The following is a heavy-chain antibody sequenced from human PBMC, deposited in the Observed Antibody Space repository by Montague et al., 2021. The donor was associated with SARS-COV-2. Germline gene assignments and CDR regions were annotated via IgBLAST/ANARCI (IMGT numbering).Heavy chain of an antibody. D-gene: IGHD3-3*01. J-gene: IGHJ4*02. V-gene: IGHV4-39*01. Sequence: SETLSLTCTVSGASISSRSYYWGWIRQPPGKGLEWIGFKYYSGSTYYNPTLKSQVTISVDTSQNQFSLKLSSVTAADTAVYYCATLTSSITIFGVVQGYYFDDWGQGTLVTVSS. CDR2: KYYSGST. CDR3: ATLTSSITIFGVVQGYYFDD. CDR1: GASISSRSYY.